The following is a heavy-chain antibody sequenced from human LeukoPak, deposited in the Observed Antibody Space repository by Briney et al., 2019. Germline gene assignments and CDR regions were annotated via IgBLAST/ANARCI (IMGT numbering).Heavy chain of an antibody. CDR1: GGSFSGYH. CDR3: ARRIEKTAMVDY. CDR2: INQSGST. J-gene: IGHJ4*02. V-gene: IGHV4-34*01. D-gene: IGHD5-18*01. Sequence: SSETLSLTCAVYGGSFSGYHWSWIRQPPGKGLEWIGGINQSGSTNYNPSLKSRVTISVDTSKNQFFLKLTSVTAADTAVYYCARRIEKTAMVDYWGQGTLVIVSS.